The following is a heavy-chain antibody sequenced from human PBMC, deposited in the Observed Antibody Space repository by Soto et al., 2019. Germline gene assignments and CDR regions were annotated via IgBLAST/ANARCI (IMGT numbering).Heavy chain of an antibody. D-gene: IGHD6-6*01. CDR3: AKEYSTSFDY. CDR1: GFSFSNYA. Sequence: PGGSLRLSCAASGFSFSNYAMNLVRQAPGKGLEWVSAISAGGSNTNYADSVKGRFTISSDNSKNTLYLQMNRLRADDTAVYSCAKEYSTSFDYWGQGTPVTVSS. V-gene: IGHV3-23*01. CDR2: ISAGGSNT. J-gene: IGHJ4*02.